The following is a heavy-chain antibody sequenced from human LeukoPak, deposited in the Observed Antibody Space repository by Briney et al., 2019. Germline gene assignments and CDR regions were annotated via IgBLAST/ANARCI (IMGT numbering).Heavy chain of an antibody. V-gene: IGHV4-4*07. CDR2: IYTSGST. D-gene: IGHD2-2*01. CDR1: GASISSYY. Sequence: SETLSLTCTVSGASISSYYWTWIRQPAGKGLEWIGRIYTSGSTNYNPTLKSRVAMSVDTSKNQFSLKLSSVTAADTAVYYCARLSADSSSSRGFDYWGQGTLVTVSS. CDR3: ARLSADSSSSRGFDY. J-gene: IGHJ4*02.